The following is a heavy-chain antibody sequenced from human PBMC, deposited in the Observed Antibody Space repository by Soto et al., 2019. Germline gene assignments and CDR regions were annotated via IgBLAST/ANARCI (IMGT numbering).Heavy chain of an antibody. CDR2: IYYSGST. J-gene: IGHJ5*02. CDR3: ARDTSRCYRRWFDP. V-gene: IGHV4-61*01. CDR1: GGSVSSGSYY. D-gene: IGHD6-13*01. Sequence: PSETLSLTCTVSGGSVSSGSYYWSWIRQPPGKGLEWIGYIYYSGSTNYNPSLKSRVTISVDTSKNQFSLKLSSVTAADTAVYYCARDTSRCYRRWFDPWGQGNLVTVYS.